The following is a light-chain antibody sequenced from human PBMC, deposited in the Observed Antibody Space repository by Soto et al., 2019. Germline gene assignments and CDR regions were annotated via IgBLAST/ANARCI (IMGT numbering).Light chain of an antibody. J-gene: IGLJ1*01. CDR1: SSYVGAYDF. V-gene: IGLV2-8*01. Sequence: ALTQPPSASGSPGQSVTLSCTGTSSYVGAYDFVSWYQQHPGKAPKLVIFEVSKRPSGVPDRFSGSKSGNTASLTVSGLQAEDEADYYCSSYAGSNDFVFGTGTKVTVL. CDR2: EVS. CDR3: SSYAGSNDFV.